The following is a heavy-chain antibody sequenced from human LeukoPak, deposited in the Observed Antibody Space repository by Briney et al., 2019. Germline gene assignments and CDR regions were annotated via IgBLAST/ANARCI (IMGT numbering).Heavy chain of an antibody. V-gene: IGHV1-8*01. D-gene: IGHD3-22*01. Sequence: ASVKVSCKASGYTFTSYDINWVRQATGQGLEWMGWMNPNSGNTGYAQKFQGRVTMTRNTSISTAYMELSSLRSEDTAVYYCARGLHYYDSSGYYAGPLINWFDPWGQGTLVTVSS. CDR1: GYTFTSYD. CDR3: ARGLHYYDSSGYYAGPLINWFDP. CDR2: MNPNSGNT. J-gene: IGHJ5*02.